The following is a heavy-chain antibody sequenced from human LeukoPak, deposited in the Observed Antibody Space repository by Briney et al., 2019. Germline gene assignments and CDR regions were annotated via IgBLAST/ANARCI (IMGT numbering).Heavy chain of an antibody. CDR1: GGSISSYY. D-gene: IGHD2-2*01. V-gene: IGHV4-59*01. CDR2: IYYSGST. J-gene: IGHJ4*02. Sequence: SETLSLTCTASGGSISSYYWSWIRQPPGKGLEWIGYIYYSGSTNYNPSLKSRVTISLDTSKNQFSLKLSSVTAADTAVYHCARASIVVVPAAFDYWGQGTLVTVSS. CDR3: ARASIVVVPAAFDY.